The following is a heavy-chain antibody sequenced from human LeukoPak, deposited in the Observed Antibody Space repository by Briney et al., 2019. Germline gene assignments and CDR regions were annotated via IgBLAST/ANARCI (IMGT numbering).Heavy chain of an antibody. Sequence: TLSLTCTVSGGTISSSNNYWGWMRQRPGKGLEWIGSIYYSGTTAYNPTLKSRVTIPVHTTKNQFSLKLSSLTAADTAVYYCVRWQSGSMFHPPWGQGTLVTVSS. CDR1: GGTISSSNNY. CDR3: VRWQSGSMFHPP. J-gene: IGHJ5*02. CDR2: IYYSGTT. V-gene: IGHV4-39*01. D-gene: IGHD3-10*02.